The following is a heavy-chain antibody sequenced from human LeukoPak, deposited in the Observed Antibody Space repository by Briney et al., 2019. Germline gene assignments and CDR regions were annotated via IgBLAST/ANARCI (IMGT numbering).Heavy chain of an antibody. J-gene: IGHJ6*03. CDR3: ARESGSRSYYYYMDV. CDR1: GFTFISYS. D-gene: IGHD2-2*01. Sequence: GGSLRLSCAASGFTFISYSMNWVRQAPGKGLEWVSSISSSSSYIYYADSLKGRFTISRDNAKNSMYLQMNSLRAEDTAVYYCARESGSRSYYYYMDVWGKGTTVTVSS. CDR2: ISSSSSYI. V-gene: IGHV3-21*01.